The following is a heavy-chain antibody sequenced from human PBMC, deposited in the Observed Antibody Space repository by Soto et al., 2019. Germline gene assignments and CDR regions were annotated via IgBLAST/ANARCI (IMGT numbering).Heavy chain of an antibody. J-gene: IGHJ6*02. CDR3: AGGRIGVVGSRAYYGMDV. Sequence: QVHLLLQSGAEVKKPGSSVKVSCKASGGTPSNSAISWVRQAPGQGLEWMGGIIPVFGLVKYAQNFQGRVTITADESTNTAYMELSSRRPEDTAVYYCAGGRIGVVGSRAYYGMDVWGQGTTVTVSS. CDR2: IIPVFGLV. CDR1: GGTPSNSA. V-gene: IGHV1-69*01. D-gene: IGHD6-19*01.